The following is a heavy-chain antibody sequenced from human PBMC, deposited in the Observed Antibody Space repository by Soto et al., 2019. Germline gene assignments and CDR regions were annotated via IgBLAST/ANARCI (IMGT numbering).Heavy chain of an antibody. CDR3: ARGQEGVVATH. D-gene: IGHD5-12*01. V-gene: IGHV4-34*01. Sequence: QVQLQQWGAGLLKPSETLSLTCAVNGGSLTGYYWSWIRQPPGKGLEWIGEIKDGGVTNYSPSLKRRVTMSADTSKNQFSLHLTSVTAADTAVYYCARGQEGVVATHWDQGTLVTVSS. J-gene: IGHJ4*02. CDR2: IKDGGVT. CDR1: GGSLTGYY.